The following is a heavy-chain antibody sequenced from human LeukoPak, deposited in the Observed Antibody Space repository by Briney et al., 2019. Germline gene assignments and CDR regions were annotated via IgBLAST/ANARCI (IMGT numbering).Heavy chain of an antibody. CDR3: ARRTDYFDY. CDR2: INAGNGNT. CDR1: GYTFTSYA. V-gene: IGHV1-3*01. D-gene: IGHD2-8*02. J-gene: IGHJ4*02. Sequence: ASVKVSCKASGYTFTSYAMHWVRQAPGQRLEWMGWINAGNGNTRYSQKLQGRVTMTTDTSTSTAYMELRSLRSDDTAVYYCARRTDYFDYWGQGTLVTVSS.